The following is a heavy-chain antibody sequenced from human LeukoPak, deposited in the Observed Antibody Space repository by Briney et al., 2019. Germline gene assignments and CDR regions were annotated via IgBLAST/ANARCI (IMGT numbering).Heavy chain of an antibody. CDR2: INPNSGGT. CDR3: ARVPFRSYYDSSGYCFDY. D-gene: IGHD3-22*01. J-gene: IGHJ4*02. V-gene: IGHV1-2*04. CDR1: GYTFTGYY. Sequence: ASVKVSCKASGYTFTGYYMHWVRQAPGQGLEWMGWINPNSGGTNYAQKFQGWVTMTRDTSISTAYMELSRLRSDDTAVYYCARVPFRSYYDSSGYCFDYWGQGTLVTVPS.